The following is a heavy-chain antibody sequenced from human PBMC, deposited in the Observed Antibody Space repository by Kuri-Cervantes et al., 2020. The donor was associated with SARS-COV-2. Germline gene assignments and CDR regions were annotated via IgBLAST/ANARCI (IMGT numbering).Heavy chain of an antibody. CDR2: IIPIFGTA. D-gene: IGHD2-15*01. Sequence: SVKVSCKASGGTFSSYAISWARQAPGQGLEWMGGIIPIFGTANYAQKFQGRVTITADKSTSTAYMELSSLRSEGTAIYYCATVMGVVVFEIWGQGTMVTVSS. J-gene: IGHJ3*02. CDR1: GGTFSSYA. V-gene: IGHV1-69*06. CDR3: ATVMGVVVFEI.